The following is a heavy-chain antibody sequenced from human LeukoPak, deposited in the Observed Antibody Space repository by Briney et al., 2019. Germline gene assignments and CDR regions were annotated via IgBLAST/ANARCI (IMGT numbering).Heavy chain of an antibody. Sequence: GRSLRLSCAASGFIFSNYGMHWVRQAPAKGLEGVAVISSDGSNAYYADSVRGRFTMSRDTSKNTLYLQMNSLRAEDTAVYYCAKSSGSYGRENAFDIWGQGTMVTVSS. CDR3: AKSSGSYGRENAFDI. CDR1: GFIFSNYG. D-gene: IGHD5-18*01. V-gene: IGHV3-30*18. CDR2: ISSDGSNA. J-gene: IGHJ3*02.